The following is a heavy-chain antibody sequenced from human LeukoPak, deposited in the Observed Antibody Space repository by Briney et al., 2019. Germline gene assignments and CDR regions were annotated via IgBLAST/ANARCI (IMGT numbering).Heavy chain of an antibody. V-gene: IGHV3-9*01. J-gene: IGHJ6*03. CDR2: ISWNSGSI. Sequence: GGSLRLSCAASGFTFDDYAMHWVRQAPGKGLEWVSGISWNSGSIGYADSVKGRFTISRDNAKNSLYLQMNSLRAEDTALYCCAKDMVRYCSSTSCYSPMDVWGKGTTVTVSS. CDR1: GFTFDDYA. D-gene: IGHD2-2*02. CDR3: AKDMVRYCSSTSCYSPMDV.